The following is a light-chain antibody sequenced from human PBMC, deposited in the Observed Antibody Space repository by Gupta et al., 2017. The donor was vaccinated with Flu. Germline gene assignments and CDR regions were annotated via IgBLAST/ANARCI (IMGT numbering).Light chain of an antibody. CDR2: GVS. J-gene: IGKJ4*01. Sequence: GTLSLSPGDSATLSCKASHTVSDGYLAWYQQTPGQAPRLLIFGVSNRATGVPPRFSGSGSGTDFTLTISRLEPEDFAVYYCQQHGGSPPITFGGGTRVEFK. CDR1: HTVSDGY. V-gene: IGKV3-20*01. CDR3: QQHGGSPPIT.